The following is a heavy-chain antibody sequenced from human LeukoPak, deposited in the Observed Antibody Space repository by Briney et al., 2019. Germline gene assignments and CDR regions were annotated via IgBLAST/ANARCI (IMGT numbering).Heavy chain of an antibody. J-gene: IGHJ4*02. V-gene: IGHV4-30-4*08. D-gene: IGHD3-16*01. CDR3: ARYTFGGYYFDY. CDR2: IYYSGST. Sequence: PSETLSLTCTVSGGSISSSYYYWSWIRQPPGKGLERIGYIYYSGSTYYNPSLKSRVTISVDTSKNQFSLKLSSVTAADTAVYYCARYTFGGYYFDYWGQGTLVTVSS. CDR1: GGSISSSYYY.